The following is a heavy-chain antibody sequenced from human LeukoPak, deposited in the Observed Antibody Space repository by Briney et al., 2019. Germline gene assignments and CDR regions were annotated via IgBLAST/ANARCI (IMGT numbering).Heavy chain of an antibody. CDR2: ISGSGGST. J-gene: IGHJ4*02. V-gene: IGHV3-23*01. D-gene: IGHD6-19*01. CDR3: AKGLSIAVAGTLSFDY. CDR1: GFTFSSYA. Sequence: PGGSLRLSCAASGFTFSSYAMRWVRQAPGKGLEWVSGISGSGGSTHYADSVKGRFTISRDNSKNTLYLQMNSLRAEDTAVYYCAKGLSIAVAGTLSFDYWGQGTLVTVSS.